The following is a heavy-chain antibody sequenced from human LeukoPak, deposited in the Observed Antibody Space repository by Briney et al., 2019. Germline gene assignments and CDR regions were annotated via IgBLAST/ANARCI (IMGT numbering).Heavy chain of an antibody. CDR1: GFTFSSYA. CDR3: ARSAYSSGWYWRAFDI. D-gene: IGHD6-19*01. J-gene: IGHJ3*02. Sequence: GGSLRLSCAASGFTFSSYAMHWVRQAPGKGLAYVSAISSNGGSTYYANSVKGRFTISRDNSKNTLYLQMGSLRAEDMAVYYCARSAYSSGWYWRAFDIWGQGTMVTVSS. CDR2: ISSNGGST. V-gene: IGHV3-64*01.